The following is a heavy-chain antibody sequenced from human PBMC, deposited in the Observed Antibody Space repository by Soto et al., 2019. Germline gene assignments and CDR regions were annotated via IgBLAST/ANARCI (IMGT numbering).Heavy chain of an antibody. CDR1: GFTFISYA. D-gene: IGHD6-13*01. CDR3: ASGYSSSWYFFDY. V-gene: IGHV3-23*01. J-gene: IGHJ4*02. CDR2: ISGSGGST. Sequence: GGSLRLCCAASGFTFISYAMSWVRQAPGKGLEWVSAISGSGGSTYYADSVKGRFTISRDNSKNTLYLQMNSLRAEDTAVYYCASGYSSSWYFFDYWGQGTLVTVSS.